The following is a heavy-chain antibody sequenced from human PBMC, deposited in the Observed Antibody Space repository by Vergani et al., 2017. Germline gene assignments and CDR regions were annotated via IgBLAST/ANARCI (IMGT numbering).Heavy chain of an antibody. CDR2: ISWNSNSI. V-gene: IGHV3-9*02. CDR3: AKDLGTSSGGGWFDP. J-gene: IGHJ5*02. CDR1: VFTSAGYA. Sequence: EVQLEESGGGLVLPGRSLRLSCVASVFTSAGYAMHWFRQAPGKGLEWVSGISWNSNSIGYADSVKGRFTISRDNAKNSLYLQMNSLRAEDTALYYCAKDLGTSSGGGWFDPWGQGTLVTVSS. D-gene: IGHD6-6*01.